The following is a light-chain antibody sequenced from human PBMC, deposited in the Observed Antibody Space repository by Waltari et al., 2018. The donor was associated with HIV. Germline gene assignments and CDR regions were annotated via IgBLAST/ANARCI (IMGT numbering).Light chain of an antibody. J-gene: IGLJ3*02. CDR3: QSYDTSLSAVV. Sequence: QSVVTQPPSVSGAPGQRITISCSGSSSNLGAGYDVHWYQQLPGTAPKVIIHDNNKRPSGVPDRCSGSKSGTSASLAITGLQAEDEAEYYGQSYDTSLSAVVFGGGTTLTVL. V-gene: IGLV1-40*01. CDR1: SSNLGAGYD. CDR2: DNN.